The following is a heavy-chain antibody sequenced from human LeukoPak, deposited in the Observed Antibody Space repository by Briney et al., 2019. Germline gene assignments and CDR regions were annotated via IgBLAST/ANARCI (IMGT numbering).Heavy chain of an antibody. V-gene: IGHV1-18*01. CDR1: GYTFTSYG. CDR2: ISAYNDNT. CDR3: ARVHYDILTGYSYFDY. D-gene: IGHD3-9*01. J-gene: IGHJ4*02. Sequence: GASVKVSCKASGYTFTSYGISWVRQAPGQGLEWMGWISAYNDNTNYAQTLQGRVTMTTDTSTSTAYMELRSLRSDDTAVYYCARVHYDILTGYSYFDYWGQGTLVTVSS.